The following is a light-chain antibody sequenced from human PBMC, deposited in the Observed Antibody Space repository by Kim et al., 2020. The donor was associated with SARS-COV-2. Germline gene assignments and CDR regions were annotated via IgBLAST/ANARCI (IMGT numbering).Light chain of an antibody. CDR1: QVIRKF. V-gene: IGKV1-33*01. Sequence: ASVGDRVTSTCQATQVIRKFLNWYQQRPGKAPQLLIYDVSNLQTGVPSRFSGRGYGTEFTLTISSLQPEDFATYYCQQNDVFPITFGQGTRLEIK. J-gene: IGKJ5*01. CDR2: DVS. CDR3: QQNDVFPIT.